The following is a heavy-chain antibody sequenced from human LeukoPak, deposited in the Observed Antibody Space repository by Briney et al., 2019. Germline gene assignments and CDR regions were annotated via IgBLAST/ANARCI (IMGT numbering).Heavy chain of an antibody. Sequence: GGSLRLSCAASGFTSNSYALCWVRQAEGKGLEWVSSISGSGGSTYYADSVKGRFTISRDSSKNMLYLQMNTLRAEDTAIYYCAKDGIDSGDPNGFDPWGQGTLVTVSS. CDR1: GFTSNSYA. J-gene: IGHJ5*02. CDR3: AKDGIDSGDPNGFDP. CDR2: ISGSGGST. V-gene: IGHV3-23*01. D-gene: IGHD3-10*01.